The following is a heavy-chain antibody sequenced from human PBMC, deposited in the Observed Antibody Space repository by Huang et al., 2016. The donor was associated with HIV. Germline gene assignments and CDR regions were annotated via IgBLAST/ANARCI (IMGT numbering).Heavy chain of an antibody. Sequence: VESGGRSVQPGGSINLSCVGSTFTFGAYWMSWVRQPQGKGLEWVANIKQDESEKYYVDSGKGRFNISRDNARKVLFLEMDDLRVEDTAIYFCATKTAGMDIWGQGTTVTVSS. CDR2: IKQDESEK. V-gene: IGHV3-7*01. D-gene: IGHD1-7*01. J-gene: IGHJ6*02. CDR1: TFTFGAYW. CDR3: ATKTAGMDI.